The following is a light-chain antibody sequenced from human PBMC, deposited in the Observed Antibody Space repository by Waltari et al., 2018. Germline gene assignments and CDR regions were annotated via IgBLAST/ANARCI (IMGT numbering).Light chain of an antibody. V-gene: IGKV1-27*01. CDR3: QKYNSALEIT. CDR1: QAISND. Sequence: DIQMTQSPSSLSASVGDRVTITCRASQAISNDLAWYQQKPGKVPKLLIYAAFTLQSGVPSRFSGSGSGTDFSLTISSLQAEDVATYYCQKYNSALEITFGPGTKVDIK. J-gene: IGKJ3*01. CDR2: AAF.